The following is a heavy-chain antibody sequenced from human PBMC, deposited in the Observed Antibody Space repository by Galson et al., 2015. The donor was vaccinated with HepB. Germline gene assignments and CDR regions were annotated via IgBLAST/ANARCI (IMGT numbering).Heavy chain of an antibody. CDR1: GFTFSSYG. CDR2: ISYDGSNK. V-gene: IGHV3-30*18. Sequence: SLRLSCAASGFTFSSYGMHWVRQAPGKGLEWVAVISYDGSNKYYADSVKGRFTISRDNSKNTLYLQMNSLRAEDTAVYYCAKDHRFSSSFGFDPWGQGTLVTVSS. CDR3: AKDHRFSSSFGFDP. D-gene: IGHD6-13*01. J-gene: IGHJ5*02.